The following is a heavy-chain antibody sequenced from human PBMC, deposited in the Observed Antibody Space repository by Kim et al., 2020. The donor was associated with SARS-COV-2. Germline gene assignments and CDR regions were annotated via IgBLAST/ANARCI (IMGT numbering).Heavy chain of an antibody. D-gene: IGHD3-22*01. CDR3: ARIYYDSSDYRREADYYYYGMDV. Sequence: SETLSLTCTVSGGSISSYYWSWIRQPPGKGLEWIGYIYYSGSTNYNPSLKSRVTISVDTSKNKFSLKLSSVTAADTAVYYCARIYYDSSDYRREADYYYYGMDVWGQGTTVTVSS. V-gene: IGHV4-59*13. J-gene: IGHJ6*02. CDR1: GGSISSYY. CDR2: IYYSGST.